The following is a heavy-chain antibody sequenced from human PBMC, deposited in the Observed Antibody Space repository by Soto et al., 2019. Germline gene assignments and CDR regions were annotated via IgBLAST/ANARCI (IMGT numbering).Heavy chain of an antibody. J-gene: IGHJ4*02. D-gene: IGHD6-19*01. V-gene: IGHV3-74*01. Sequence: GGSLRLSCAASGFMFSSYWMHWVRQAPWKGLVWVSHINSDGSSTNYADSVKGRFTISRDNAKNTLYLQMNSLRAEDTAVYYCARETGWPYYFDYWGQGTLVTVXS. CDR2: INSDGSST. CDR3: ARETGWPYYFDY. CDR1: GFMFSSYW.